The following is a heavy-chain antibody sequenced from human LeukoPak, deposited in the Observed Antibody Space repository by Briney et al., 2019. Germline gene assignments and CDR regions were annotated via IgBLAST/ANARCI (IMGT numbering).Heavy chain of an antibody. J-gene: IGHJ4*02. CDR2: IRYDGSNK. Sequence: GGSLRLSCAASRFTFSTYGMHWVRQAPGKGLEWVAFIRYDGSNKYYADSVKGRFTISRDNSKNTLYLQMNSLRAEDTAVYYCAKDAVPAAITPYYFDYWAREPWSPSPQ. V-gene: IGHV3-30*02. CDR3: AKDAVPAAITPYYFDY. D-gene: IGHD2-2*01. CDR1: RFTFSTYG.